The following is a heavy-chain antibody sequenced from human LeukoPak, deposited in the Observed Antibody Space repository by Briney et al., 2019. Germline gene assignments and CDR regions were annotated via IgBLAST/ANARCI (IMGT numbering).Heavy chain of an antibody. Sequence: GGSLRLSCAASGFTFSSYAMSWVRQAPGKGLEWVSAISGSGGSTYYADSVKGRFTISRDNSKNTLYLQMNSLRAEDTAVYYCAKAEVHGYYFIFDYWGQGTLVTVSP. CDR2: ISGSGGST. CDR3: AKAEVHGYYFIFDY. J-gene: IGHJ4*02. V-gene: IGHV3-23*01. CDR1: GFTFSSYA. D-gene: IGHD3-22*01.